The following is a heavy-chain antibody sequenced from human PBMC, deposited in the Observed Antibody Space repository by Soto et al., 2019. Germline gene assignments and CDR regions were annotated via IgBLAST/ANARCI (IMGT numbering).Heavy chain of an antibody. CDR3: AKGGPDGFCSGGRCYFDY. J-gene: IGHJ4*02. D-gene: IGHD2-15*01. CDR1: GFTFDDYA. CDR2: ISWNSNII. V-gene: IGHV3-9*01. Sequence: FRGGLVQPGRSLRLSCAASGFTFDDYAMHWVRRVPGKGLEWVSSISWNSNIIGYADSVKGRFTISRDNAKNSLYLQMNSLRPEDTALYYCAKGGPDGFCSGGRCYFDYWGQGTLVTVSS.